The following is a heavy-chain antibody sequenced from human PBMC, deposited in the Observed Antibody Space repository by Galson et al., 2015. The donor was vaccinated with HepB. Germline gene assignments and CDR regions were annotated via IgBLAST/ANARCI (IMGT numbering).Heavy chain of an antibody. V-gene: IGHV3-66*01. J-gene: IGHJ4*02. CDR1: GFTVSSNY. CDR3: ARDQGGYCSGGSCYSVTPGAFDY. CDR2: IYSGGST. D-gene: IGHD2-15*01. Sequence: SLRLSCAASGFTVSSNYMSWVRQAPGKGLEWVSVIYSGGSTYYADSVKGRFTISRDNSKNTLYLQMNSLRAEDTAVYYCARDQGGYCSGGSCYSVTPGAFDYWGQGTLVTVSS.